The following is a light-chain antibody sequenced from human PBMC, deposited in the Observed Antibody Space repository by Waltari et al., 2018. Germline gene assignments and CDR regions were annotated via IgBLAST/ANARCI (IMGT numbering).Light chain of an antibody. V-gene: IGKV3-15*01. J-gene: IGKJ1*01. CDR1: QSVSSN. Sequence: EIVMTQHPANLSVSPGERATLTCRASQSVSSNISWYQQKPSQAPRLLIYRASTRATGIPARFSGSGSGTEFTLTISSLQSEDFAVYYCQQYNNWPLSWTFGQGTKVEIK. CDR2: RAS. CDR3: QQYNNWPLSWT.